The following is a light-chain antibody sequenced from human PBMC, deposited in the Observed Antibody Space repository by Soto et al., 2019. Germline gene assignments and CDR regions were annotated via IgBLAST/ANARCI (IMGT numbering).Light chain of an antibody. J-gene: IGKJ1*01. CDR2: AAS. CDR1: QSISSW. Sequence: DIQMTQSPSTLSASVGDRVTITCRASQSISSWLAWYQQKPGKAPKLLIYAASSLESGVPSRFSGSRSGTDSTLTISSLQPDDFATYYCQHYNSNPWTFGQGTKVEVK. CDR3: QHYNSNPWT. V-gene: IGKV1-5*01.